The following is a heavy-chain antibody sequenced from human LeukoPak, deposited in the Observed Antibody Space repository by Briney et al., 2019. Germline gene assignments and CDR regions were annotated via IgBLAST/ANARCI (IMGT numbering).Heavy chain of an antibody. CDR2: IKSKTDGGTT. Sequence: SGGSLRLSCAASGFTFSNAWMSWVRQAPGKGLEWGGRIKSKTDGGTTDYAAPVKGRFSISRDDAKNTLYLQMNSLKTEDTAVYYCTTDQTPGDYYYYYGMDVWGQGTTGTVS. D-gene: IGHD2-2*01. CDR3: TTDQTPGDYYYYYGMDV. V-gene: IGHV3-15*01. J-gene: IGHJ6*02. CDR1: GFTFSNAW.